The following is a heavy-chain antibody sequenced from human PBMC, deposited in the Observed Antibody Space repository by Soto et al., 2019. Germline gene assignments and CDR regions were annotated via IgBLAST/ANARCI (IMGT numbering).Heavy chain of an antibody. J-gene: IGHJ5*02. CDR3: ASMYYYDSSGYYTFSWFDP. CDR2: ISSSSTI. Sequence: GGSLRLSCAASGFTFSSYSMNWVRQAPGKGLEWVSYISSSSTIYYADSVKGRFTISRDNAKNSLYLQMNSLRDEDTAVYYCASMYYYDSSGYYTFSWFDPWGQGTLVTVSS. D-gene: IGHD3-22*01. V-gene: IGHV3-48*02. CDR1: GFTFSSYS.